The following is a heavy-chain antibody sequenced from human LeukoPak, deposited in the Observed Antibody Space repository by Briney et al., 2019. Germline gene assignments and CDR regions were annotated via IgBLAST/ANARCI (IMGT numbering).Heavy chain of an antibody. D-gene: IGHD3-16*02. CDR2: INTNTGNP. CDR3: ARDRSNDYVWGSYRYPFDY. V-gene: IGHV7-4-1*02. CDR1: GYTFTSYA. J-gene: IGHJ4*02. Sequence: GASVKVSCKASGYTFTSYAMNWVRQAPGQGLEWMGWINTNTGNPTYAQGFTGRFVFSLDTSVSTAYLQISSLKAEDTAVYYCARDRSNDYVWGSYRYPFDYWGQGTLVTASS.